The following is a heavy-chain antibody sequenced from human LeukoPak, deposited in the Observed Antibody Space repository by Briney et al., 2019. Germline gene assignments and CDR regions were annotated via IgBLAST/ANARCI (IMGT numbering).Heavy chain of an antibody. CDR1: GYTFTGYY. CDR3: ASDPQQLWFYY. J-gene: IGHJ4*02. V-gene: IGHV1-2*06. CDR2: INPNSGGI. D-gene: IGHD5-18*01. Sequence: ASVKVSCKASGYTFTGYYMHWVRQAPGQGLEWMGRINPNSGGINYAQKFQGRVTMTRDTSISTAYMELSRLRSDDTAVYYCASDPQQLWFYYWGQGTLVTVSS.